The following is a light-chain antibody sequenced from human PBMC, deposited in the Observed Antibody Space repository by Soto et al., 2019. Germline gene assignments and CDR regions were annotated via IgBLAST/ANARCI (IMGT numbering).Light chain of an antibody. CDR2: DAS. Sequence: DIQMTQSPSTLSASVGDRVTITCRASQSISSWLAWYQQKPGKAPKLLIYDASSLESGVPSRFSGCGSGTEFTLTISSLQPDDVAAFYCHQYNSYSPETFGQGTKVEIK. J-gene: IGKJ1*01. CDR3: HQYNSYSPET. CDR1: QSISSW. V-gene: IGKV1-5*01.